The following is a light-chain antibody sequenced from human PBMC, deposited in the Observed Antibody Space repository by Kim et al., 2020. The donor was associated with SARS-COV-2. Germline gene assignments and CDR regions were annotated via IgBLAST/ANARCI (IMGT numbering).Light chain of an antibody. CDR1: QSVSSGD. CDR3: QKYGSSPYT. V-gene: IGKV3-20*01. J-gene: IGKJ2*01. CDR2: GAS. Sequence: PGERATLSCRASQSVSSGDLAWYQQKPGQTPRLLIYGASSRATGIPDRFSGSGSGTDFTLTISRLEPEDFAVYYCQKYGSSPYTFGQGTKLEI.